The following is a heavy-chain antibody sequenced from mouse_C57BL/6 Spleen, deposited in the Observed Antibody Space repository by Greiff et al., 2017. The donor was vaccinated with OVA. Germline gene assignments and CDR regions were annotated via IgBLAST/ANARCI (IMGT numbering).Heavy chain of an antibody. CDR2: IYPGNSDT. J-gene: IGHJ3*01. CDR3: TREEDGYLAWFAY. D-gene: IGHD2-3*01. CDR1: GYTFTSYW. V-gene: IGHV1-5*01. Sequence: EVQLQQSGTVLARPGASVKMSCKTSGYTFTSYWMHWVKQRPGQGLEWIGAIYPGNSDTSYNQKFKGKAKLTAVTSASTAYMELSSLTNEDSAVYYCTREEDGYLAWFAYWGQGTLVTVSA.